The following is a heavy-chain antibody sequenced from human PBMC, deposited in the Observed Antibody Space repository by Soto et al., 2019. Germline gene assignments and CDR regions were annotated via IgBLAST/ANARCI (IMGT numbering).Heavy chain of an antibody. CDR1: GDSISSGGSY. CDR3: ARDRTGY. CDR2: IFYSGSF. V-gene: IGHV4-31*03. J-gene: IGHJ4*02. Sequence: SETLSLTCTVSGDSISSGGSYWNWIRQRPGKGLEWMGYIFYSGSFYYTPSLRGRVMMSADTSKNQFYLRLSSVTAEDTAVYYCARDRTGYWGQGTLVTVSS.